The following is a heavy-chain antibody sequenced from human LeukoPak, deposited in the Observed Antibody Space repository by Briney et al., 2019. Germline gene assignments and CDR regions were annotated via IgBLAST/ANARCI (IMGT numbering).Heavy chain of an antibody. D-gene: IGHD6-19*01. CDR1: GFTFSNSE. V-gene: IGHV3-48*03. CDR2: IGSSGITI. CDR3: AKLGYSSGWYDFQIDAFDF. J-gene: IGHJ3*01. Sequence: GGSLRLSCAASGFTFSNSEMNWVRQAPGRGLEWVSYIGSSGITIYYADSVKGRFTISRDNSKNTLYLQMNSLRAEDTAVYYCAKLGYSSGWYDFQIDAFDFWGQGTMVTVSS.